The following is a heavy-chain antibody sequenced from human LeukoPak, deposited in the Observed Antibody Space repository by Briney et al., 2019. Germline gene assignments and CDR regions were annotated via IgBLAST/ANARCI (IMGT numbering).Heavy chain of an antibody. CDR3: VRHPRGGPYFDY. CDR2: IYYSGST. CDR1: GFIFNNYA. V-gene: IGHV4-59*01. Sequence: GSLRLSCAGSGFIFNNYAMHWVRQPPGKGLEWIGYIYYSGSTTYNPSLKSRVTISVDTSNNQFSLKLTSVTAADTGVYYCVRHPRGGPYFDYWGQGTLVTVSS. D-gene: IGHD3-16*01. J-gene: IGHJ4*02.